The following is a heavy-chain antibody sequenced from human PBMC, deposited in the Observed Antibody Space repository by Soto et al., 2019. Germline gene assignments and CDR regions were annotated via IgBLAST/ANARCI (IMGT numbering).Heavy chain of an antibody. D-gene: IGHD3-3*01. CDR2: IIPIFGTA. Sequence: QVQLVQSGAEVKKPGSSVKVSCKASGGTFSSYAISWVRQAPGQGLEWMGGIIPIFGTANYAQKFQGRVTITADESTSTAYMELSSLRSVDTDVYYCSRAGIFVVVTREVYYYYGMDVWVQGTTVTVSS. CDR1: GGTFSSYA. CDR3: SRAGIFVVVTREVYYYYGMDV. V-gene: IGHV1-69*12. J-gene: IGHJ6*02.